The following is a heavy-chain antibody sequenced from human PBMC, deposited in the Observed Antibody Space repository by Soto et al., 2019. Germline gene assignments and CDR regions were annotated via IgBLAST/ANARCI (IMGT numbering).Heavy chain of an antibody. CDR3: ARRTPFPSHMDV. CDR1: GGSLSDYY. V-gene: IGHV4-59*08. D-gene: IGHD2-15*01. Sequence: SETLSLTCTVSGGSLSDYYWSWIRQPPGKGLEWIGYIHYTGSTNYNPSLRSRVTISEDTSKNQFSLKLSSVTAADTAVYYCARRTPFPSHMDVWGKGTTVTVSS. J-gene: IGHJ6*03. CDR2: IHYTGST.